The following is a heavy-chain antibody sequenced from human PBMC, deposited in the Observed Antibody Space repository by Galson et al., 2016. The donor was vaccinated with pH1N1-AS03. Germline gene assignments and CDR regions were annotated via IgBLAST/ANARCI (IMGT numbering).Heavy chain of an antibody. CDR2: MNPDSGNK. D-gene: IGHD2-15*01. CDR3: ARGVVDCSGPACSGTLRFDP. Sequence: SVKVSCKASGYTFTTYDINWVRQAPGQGLEWMGWMNPDSGNKGYAQSFQGRVTITRDTSISTAYMELSSLRSEGTAVYYCARGVVDCSGPACSGTLRFDPWGQGTLVTVSS. V-gene: IGHV1-8*03. J-gene: IGHJ5*02. CDR1: GYTFTTYD.